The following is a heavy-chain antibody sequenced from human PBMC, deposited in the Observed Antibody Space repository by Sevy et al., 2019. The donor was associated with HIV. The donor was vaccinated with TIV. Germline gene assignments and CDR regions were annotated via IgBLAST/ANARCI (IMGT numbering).Heavy chain of an antibody. V-gene: IGHV3-23*01. CDR1: GFTFSSYA. CDR3: AKGTRNWNAPLDY. CDR2: ISGGGGST. J-gene: IGHJ4*02. D-gene: IGHD1-1*01. Sequence: GGSLRLSCAASGFTFSSYAMTWVRQAPGKGLECVSGISGGGGSTYYADSVKGRFTISRDNGKNTLFLQVNSLKAEDTAVYYCAKGTRNWNAPLDYWGQGTLVTVSS.